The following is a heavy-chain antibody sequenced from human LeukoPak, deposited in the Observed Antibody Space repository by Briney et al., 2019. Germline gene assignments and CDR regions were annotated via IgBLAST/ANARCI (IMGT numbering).Heavy chain of an antibody. CDR1: PYTFNKYY. CDR2: INPSGRST. D-gene: IGHD1-1*01. J-gene: IGHJ5*02. CDR3: ARDSVELERRNWFDP. V-gene: IGHV1-46*02. Sequence: ASVKVSCKASPYTFNKYYIHWVRQAPGQGTEWMGVINPSGRSTSYAQQFRGRVTMTRDTSTSTVYMDLSGLRSEDTAVYYCARDSVELERRNWFDPWGQGTLATVSS.